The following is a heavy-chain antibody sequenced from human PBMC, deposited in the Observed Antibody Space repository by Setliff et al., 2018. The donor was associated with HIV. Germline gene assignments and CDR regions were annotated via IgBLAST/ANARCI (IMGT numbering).Heavy chain of an antibody. V-gene: IGHV4-31*03. Sequence: LSLTCPVSGGSINNGAYYWSWIRHQPGRGLEWIGNIYYNGITHYNPSLKSRLSISIDTSKNQFYLQLNSVTAADTSVFYCAREIVRVALDIWGPGTAVTVSS. CDR1: GGSINNGAYY. D-gene: IGHD3-16*02. J-gene: IGHJ3*02. CDR3: AREIVRVALDI. CDR2: IYYNGIT.